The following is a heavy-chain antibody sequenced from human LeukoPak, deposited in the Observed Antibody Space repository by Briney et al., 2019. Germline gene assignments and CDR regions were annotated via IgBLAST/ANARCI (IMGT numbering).Heavy chain of an antibody. Sequence: GGSLRLSCAASGFTVSGNYMSWVRQAPGKGLEWVSVIYSGGSTYYADSVKGRFTISRDNSKNTLYLQMNSLRAEDTAVYYCAREGYYDSSGYYYPDYWGQGTLVTVSS. CDR2: IYSGGST. J-gene: IGHJ4*02. CDR3: AREGYYDSSGYYYPDY. V-gene: IGHV3-53*01. CDR1: GFTVSGNY. D-gene: IGHD3-22*01.